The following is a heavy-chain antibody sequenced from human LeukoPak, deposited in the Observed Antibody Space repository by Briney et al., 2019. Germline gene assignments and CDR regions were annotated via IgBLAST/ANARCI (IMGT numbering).Heavy chain of an antibody. V-gene: IGHV1-46*01. J-gene: IGHJ4*02. Sequence: GASVKVSCKASGYTFTSYHMHWVRQAPGQGLEIMGIINPSGSSTTYAQKFQGRVTMTRDTSTSTVYMELSSLRSEDTAVYYCAKLAAAGTAHYYFDYWGQGTLVTVSS. CDR3: AKLAAAGTAHYYFDY. CDR1: GYTFTSYH. CDR2: INPSGSST. D-gene: IGHD6-13*01.